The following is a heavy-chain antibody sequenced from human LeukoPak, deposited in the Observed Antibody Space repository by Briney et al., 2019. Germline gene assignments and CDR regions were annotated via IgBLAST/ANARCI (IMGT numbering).Heavy chain of an antibody. CDR3: AKDGRGSSLARGNWFDP. J-gene: IGHJ5*02. V-gene: IGHV3-23*01. Sequence: GGSLRLSCAASGFTFSSYAMSWVRRAPGKGLEWVSAISGSGGSTYYADSVKGRFTISRDNSKNTLYLQMNSLRAEDTAVYYCAKDGRGSSLARGNWFDPWGQGTLVTVSS. CDR2: ISGSGGST. CDR1: GFTFSSYA. D-gene: IGHD6-13*01.